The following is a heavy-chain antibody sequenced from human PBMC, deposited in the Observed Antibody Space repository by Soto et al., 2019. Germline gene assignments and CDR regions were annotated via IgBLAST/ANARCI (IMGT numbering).Heavy chain of an antibody. CDR3: ARASGYDFWSGQPGRIYYYYRMDV. J-gene: IGHJ6*02. Sequence: GASVKVSCKASGYTLPNFGLSWVRQAPVQGLEWMGCVSSYDVNTKYAQRFQGRVTMTTDTPTNTAFMELRGLRSDDTAVYYCARASGYDFWSGQPGRIYYYYRMDVWGQGTTVTVSS. CDR1: GYTLPNFG. CDR2: VSSYDVNT. D-gene: IGHD3-3*01. V-gene: IGHV1-18*01.